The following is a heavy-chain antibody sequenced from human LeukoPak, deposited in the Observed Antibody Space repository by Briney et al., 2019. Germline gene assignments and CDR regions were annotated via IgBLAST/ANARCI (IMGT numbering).Heavy chain of an antibody. CDR2: IYHSGSS. CDR1: GVSMGSGGYS. Sequence: SETLSLTCAVSGVSMGSGGYSWSWVRQPPGKGLEWIGYIYHSGSSYYNPSLKSRVTIPMDRSKNQFSLRLTSLTAADTAVYYCVSAYCGGDCYHSLLANWGQGILVTVSS. D-gene: IGHD2-21*02. J-gene: IGHJ4*02. V-gene: IGHV4-30-2*01. CDR3: VSAYCGGDCYHSLLAN.